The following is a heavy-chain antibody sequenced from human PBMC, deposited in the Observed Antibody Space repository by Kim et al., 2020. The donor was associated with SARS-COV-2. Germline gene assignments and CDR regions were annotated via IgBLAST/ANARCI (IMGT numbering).Heavy chain of an antibody. V-gene: IGHV4-39*07. CDR2: IYYSGST. CDR1: GGSISSSSYY. Sequence: SETLSLTCTVSGGSISSSSYYWGWIRQPPGKGLEWIGSIYYSGSTYYNPSLKSRVTISVDTSKNQFSLKLSSVTAADTAVYYCARVRGEVYYYYYGMDVWGQGTTVTVSS. D-gene: IGHD3-16*01. CDR3: ARVRGEVYYYYYGMDV. J-gene: IGHJ6*02.